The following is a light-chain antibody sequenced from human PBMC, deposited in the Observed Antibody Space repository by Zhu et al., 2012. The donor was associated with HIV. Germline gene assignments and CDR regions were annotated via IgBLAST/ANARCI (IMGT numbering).Light chain of an antibody. CDR2: GAF. J-gene: IGKJ2*01. CDR3: QQYGSSPYT. V-gene: IGKV3-20*01. CDR1: QTVSNNY. Sequence: EIVLTQSPGTLSLSPGERATLSCRASQTVSNNYLAWYQQKPGQAPRLLIYGAFSGATGIPDRFSGSGSGTDFTLTISRLEPADFAVYYCQQYGSSPYTFGQGTKLEIK.